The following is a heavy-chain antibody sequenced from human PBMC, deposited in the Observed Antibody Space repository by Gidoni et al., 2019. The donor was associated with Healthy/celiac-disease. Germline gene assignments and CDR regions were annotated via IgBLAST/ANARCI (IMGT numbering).Heavy chain of an antibody. CDR3: ARRRNSSGWYSYFDY. CDR2: INHSGST. V-gene: IGHV4-34*01. CDR1: GGSFSGYY. D-gene: IGHD6-19*01. J-gene: IGHJ4*02. Sequence: QVQLQQWGAGLLKPSETLSLTCAVYGGSFSGYYWSWIRQPPGKGLEWIGKINHSGSTNYNPSLKSRVTISVDTSKNQFSLKLSSVTAADTAVYYCARRRNSSGWYSYFDYWGQGTLVTVSS.